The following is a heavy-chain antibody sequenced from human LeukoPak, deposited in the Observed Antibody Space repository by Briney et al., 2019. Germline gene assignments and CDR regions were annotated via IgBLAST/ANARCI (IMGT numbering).Heavy chain of an antibody. D-gene: IGHD5-18*01. CDR2: FDPEDGET. Sequence: RASVKVSCKVSGYTLTELSTHWVRQAPGKGLEWMGGFDPEDGETIYAQKFQGRVTMTEDTSTDTAYMELSSLRSEDTAVYYCATDRPYSYGYGLDYWGQGTLVTVSS. V-gene: IGHV1-24*01. CDR1: GYTLTELS. J-gene: IGHJ4*02. CDR3: ATDRPYSYGYGLDY.